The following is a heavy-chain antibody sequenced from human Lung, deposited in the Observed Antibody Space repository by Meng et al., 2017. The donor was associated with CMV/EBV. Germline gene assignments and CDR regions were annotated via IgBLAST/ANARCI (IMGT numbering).Heavy chain of an antibody. CDR3: ARDAYFNTWYPNWFDP. J-gene: IGHJ5*02. CDR1: GYAFSNYG. Sequence: SXXVSXKAYGYAFSNYGVTWVRQAPGQGPEWMGWISGYNGNTKYAQKFQGRVTMTADTSTSTVYMELRSLTSDDTAVYYCARDAYFNTWYPNWFDPWGQGXLVTVSS. D-gene: IGHD6-13*01. V-gene: IGHV1-18*01. CDR2: ISGYNGNT.